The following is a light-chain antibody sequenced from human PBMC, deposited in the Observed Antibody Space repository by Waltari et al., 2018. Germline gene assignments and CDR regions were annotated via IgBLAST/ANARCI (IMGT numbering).Light chain of an antibody. V-gene: IGLV3-27*01. Sequence: CQTKPGQAPVLVIYKDTERPSGIPGRISGSSSGTTVTLTISGAQVEDEADYYCYSAADSNLRVFGGGTRLTVL. CDR3: YSAADSNLRV. CDR2: KDT. J-gene: IGLJ2*01.